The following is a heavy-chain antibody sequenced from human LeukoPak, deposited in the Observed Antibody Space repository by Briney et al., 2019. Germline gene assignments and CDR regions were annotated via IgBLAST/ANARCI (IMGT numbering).Heavy chain of an antibody. CDR1: GFSSRDHY. D-gene: IGHD3-10*01. CDR3: ARARFGEPYDAYL. CDR2: VSSTGTTI. J-gene: IGHJ3*01. V-gene: IGHV3-11*01. Sequence: GGALRLSCAASGFSSRDHYLSWIRQAPGKGLEWLASVSSTGTTISSADSVKGRFTISRDDAKNSLFLQMTSLRGEDTALYYCARARFGEPYDAYLWGQGTMVTVSS.